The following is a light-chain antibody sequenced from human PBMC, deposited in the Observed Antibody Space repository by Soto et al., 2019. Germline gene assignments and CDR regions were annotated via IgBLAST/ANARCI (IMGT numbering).Light chain of an antibody. J-gene: IGKJ4*01. CDR2: AAS. Sequence: DIQLTQSPFFLSASVGDRVTITCRASQGISSSLAWYQQKLGKAPKLLIHAASTLQSGVPSRFSGSGSGTEFTLTISSLQPEDFATYYCQQLNSYPPTFGEGTKVDIK. V-gene: IGKV1-9*01. CDR1: QGISSS. CDR3: QQLNSYPPT.